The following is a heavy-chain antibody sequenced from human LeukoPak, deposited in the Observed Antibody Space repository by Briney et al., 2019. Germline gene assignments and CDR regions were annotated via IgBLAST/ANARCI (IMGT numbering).Heavy chain of an antibody. CDR1: GFTFSSYS. CDR2: ISSSSSYI. CDR3: ARAEGMTTVTTSHFDY. V-gene: IGHV3-21*01. Sequence: PGGSLRLSCAASGFTFSSYSMNWVRQAPGKGLEWVSSISSSSSYIYYADSVKGRFTISRDNAKNSLYLQMNSLRAEDTAVYYCARAEGMTTVTTSHFDYWGQGTLVTVSS. D-gene: IGHD4-17*01. J-gene: IGHJ4*02.